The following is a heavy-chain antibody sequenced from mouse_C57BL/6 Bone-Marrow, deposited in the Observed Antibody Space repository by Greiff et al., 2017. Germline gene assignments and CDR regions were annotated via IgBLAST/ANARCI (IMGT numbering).Heavy chain of an antibody. CDR2: IDPSDSYT. CDR3: AREGVYYGSPFAY. J-gene: IGHJ3*01. CDR1: GYTFTSYW. Sequence: VQLQQPGAELVKPGASVKLSCKASGYTFTSYWMQWVKQRPGQGLEWIGEIDPSDSYTNYNQKFKGKATLTVDTSSSTAYMQLSSLTSEDSAVYYCAREGVYYGSPFAYWGQGTLVTGSA. V-gene: IGHV1-50*01. D-gene: IGHD1-1*01.